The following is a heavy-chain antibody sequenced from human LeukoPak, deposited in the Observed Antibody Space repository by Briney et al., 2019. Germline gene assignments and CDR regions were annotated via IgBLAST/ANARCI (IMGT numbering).Heavy chain of an antibody. V-gene: IGHV3-30*18. D-gene: IGHD4-17*01. CDR1: GFTFSSYG. Sequence: GGSLRHSCAASGFTFSSYGMHWVRQAPGKGLEWVAVISYDGSNKYYADSVKGRFTISRDNSKNTLYLQMNSLRAEDTAVYYCAKDHYGAAWGQGTLVTVSS. J-gene: IGHJ5*02. CDR2: ISYDGSNK. CDR3: AKDHYGAA.